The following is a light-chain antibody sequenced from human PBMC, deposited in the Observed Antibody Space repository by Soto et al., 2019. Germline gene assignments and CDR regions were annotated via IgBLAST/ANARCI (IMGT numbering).Light chain of an antibody. CDR1: PSIAGNY. Sequence: EIVLTQSPGTLSLSPGERATLSCRAIPSIAGNYLAWYQQKPGQAPSLLIYGASTRATGIPHRFSGSGSGTDFTLTISRLETEDFAVYHCQQYGRSPPITFGQGTRLEIK. V-gene: IGKV3-20*01. J-gene: IGKJ5*01. CDR3: QQYGRSPPIT. CDR2: GAS.